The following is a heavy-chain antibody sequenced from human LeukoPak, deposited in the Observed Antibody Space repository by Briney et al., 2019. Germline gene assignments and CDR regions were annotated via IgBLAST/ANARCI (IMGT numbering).Heavy chain of an antibody. CDR1: GFIFSSYA. Sequence: GGSLRLSCAASGFIFSSYAMNWVRQASGKGLEWVSGISGSGGSTYYADSVKGRFTISRDNSKNTLYLQMNSLRAEDTAVYYCAKPPRGTGEDYWGQGTLVTVSS. CDR3: AKPPRGTGEDY. D-gene: IGHD3-10*01. J-gene: IGHJ4*02. V-gene: IGHV3-23*01. CDR2: ISGSGGST.